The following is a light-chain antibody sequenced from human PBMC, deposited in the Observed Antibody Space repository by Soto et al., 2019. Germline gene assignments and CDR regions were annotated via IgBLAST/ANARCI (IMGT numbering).Light chain of an antibody. J-gene: IGLJ3*02. Sequence: QSVLTQPPSASGTPGQRVTISCSGGTSNIGNNFVSWCQQLPGAAPKLLIYSDNQRPSGVTDRVSASKSGTSASLAISGLRSEDEADYYCATWDASLSGRVFGGGTKLTVL. V-gene: IGLV1-47*02. CDR3: ATWDASLSGRV. CDR1: TSNIGNNF. CDR2: SDN.